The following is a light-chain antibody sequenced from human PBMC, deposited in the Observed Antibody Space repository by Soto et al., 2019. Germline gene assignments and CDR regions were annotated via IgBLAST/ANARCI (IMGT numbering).Light chain of an antibody. CDR1: QSVSSK. CDR2: GAS. CDR3: QQRSDWPIT. Sequence: EIVMTQSPATLSVSPGERATLSCRASQSVSSKLAWYQQKPGQAPRLLIYGASTRATVIPARFSGSGSGTDFTLTISSLEPEDFAVYYCQQRSDWPITFGQGTRLEIK. V-gene: IGKV3-15*01. J-gene: IGKJ5*01.